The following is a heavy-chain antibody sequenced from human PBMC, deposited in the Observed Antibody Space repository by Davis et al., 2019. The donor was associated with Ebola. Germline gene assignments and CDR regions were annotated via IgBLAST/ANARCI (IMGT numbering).Heavy chain of an antibody. CDR1: GFTVSSNY. D-gene: IGHD3-3*01. Sequence: GGSLRLSCAASGFTVSSNYMSWVRQAPGKGLEWVSVIYSGGSTYYADSVKGRFTISRDNSKNTLYLQMTSLRAEDTAVYYCARGPFGVVTRYYYYGMDVWGQGTTVTVSS. CDR2: IYSGGST. CDR3: ARGPFGVVTRYYYYGMDV. V-gene: IGHV3-66*01. J-gene: IGHJ6*02.